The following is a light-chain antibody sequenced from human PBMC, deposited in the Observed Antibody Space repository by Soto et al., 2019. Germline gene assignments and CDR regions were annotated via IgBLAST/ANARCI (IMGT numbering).Light chain of an antibody. J-gene: IGKJ1*01. CDR2: WAS. CDR1: QSVLYSSNNKNY. V-gene: IGKV4-1*01. Sequence: DIVMTQSPDSLAVSLGERATINCKSSQSVLYSSNNKNYLAWYQQKPGQPPKLFIYWASTRESGVPDRFSGSGSATEFTLTISRLQAEDVAVYYCQEYYTTPRTFGQGAKVEIK. CDR3: QEYYTTPRT.